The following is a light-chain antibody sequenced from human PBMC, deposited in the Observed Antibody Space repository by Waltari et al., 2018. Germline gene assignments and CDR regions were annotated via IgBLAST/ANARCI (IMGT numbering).Light chain of an antibody. Sequence: QSALTQPASVSGSPGQSITLSCTGTNSDVGGYHYVSWYQQHPGKAPKLMIYDVSNRPSGVSNRFSGSKSGNTASLTISGLQAEDEADYYCSSYTSSSTYVFGTGTKVTVL. CDR3: SSYTSSSTYV. CDR2: DVS. V-gene: IGLV2-14*03. CDR1: NSDVGGYHY. J-gene: IGLJ1*01.